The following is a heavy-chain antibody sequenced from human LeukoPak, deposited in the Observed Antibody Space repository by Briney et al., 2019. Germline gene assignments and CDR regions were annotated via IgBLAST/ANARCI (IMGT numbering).Heavy chain of an antibody. CDR1: GFTFSSYG. CDR3: ARGRGVMGSFDY. J-gene: IGHJ4*02. CDR2: IWYDGSNK. D-gene: IGHD3-10*01. V-gene: IGHV3-33*01. Sequence: GGSLRPSCAASGFTFSSYGMHWVRQAPGKGLEWVAVIWYDGSNKYYADSVKGRFTISRDNSKNTLYLQMNSLRAEDTAVYYCARGRGVMGSFDYWGQGTLDTVSS.